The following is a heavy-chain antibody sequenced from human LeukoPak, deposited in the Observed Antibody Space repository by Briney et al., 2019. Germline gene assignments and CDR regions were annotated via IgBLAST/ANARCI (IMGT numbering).Heavy chain of an antibody. CDR1: GFTFSNYV. Sequence: GGSLRLSCAASGFTFSNYVMNWVRQAPGKGLEWVSALCSSGGSTYYADSVKGRFTISRDNAKNTLYLQMSSLRAEDTAVYYCAKGGGFDWLYYYYMDVWGKGTTVIISS. J-gene: IGHJ6*03. CDR2: LCSSGGST. CDR3: AKGGGFDWLYYYYMDV. V-gene: IGHV3-23*01. D-gene: IGHD3-9*01.